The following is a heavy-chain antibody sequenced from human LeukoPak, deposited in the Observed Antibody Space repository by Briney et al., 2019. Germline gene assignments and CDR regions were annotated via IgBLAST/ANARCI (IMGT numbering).Heavy chain of an antibody. V-gene: IGHV1-24*01. CDR2: FDPEDGET. Sequence: ASVKVSCKVSGYTLTELSMHWVRQAPGKGLEWMGGFDPEDGETIYAQKFQGRVTMTEDTSTDTAYMELSSLRSEDTAVYYCATRDDNWNSVDYWGQGTLVTVSS. CDR3: ATRDDNWNSVDY. J-gene: IGHJ4*02. D-gene: IGHD1-7*01. CDR1: GYTLTELS.